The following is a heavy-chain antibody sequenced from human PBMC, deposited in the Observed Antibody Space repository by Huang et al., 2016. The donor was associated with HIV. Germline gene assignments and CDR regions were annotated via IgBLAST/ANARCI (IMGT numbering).Heavy chain of an antibody. CDR3: ATSRSGSGWFLDI. J-gene: IGHJ2*01. CDR2: GNHGGST. Sequence: QVQLYQWGAGPLRPSETLSLTCGVSGVSFHGYYWNWLRQSPGRGLEWIGEGNHGGSTKYNPSLKSRVTISVDTSKIQFSLNLTSVTATDTADYYCATSRSGSGWFLDIWGRGTLVSVS. CDR1: GVSFHGYY. D-gene: IGHD6-19*01. V-gene: IGHV4-34*01.